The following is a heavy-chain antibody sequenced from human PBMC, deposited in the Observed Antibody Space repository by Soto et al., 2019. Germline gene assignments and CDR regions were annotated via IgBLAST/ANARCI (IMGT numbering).Heavy chain of an antibody. CDR3: IQSRCGGDCLQSYASHYYYGMDV. J-gene: IGHJ6*02. Sequence: QITLKESGPTLVKPTQTLTLTCTFSGFSLSTSGVGVGWIRQPPGKALEWLALIYWDEDKSYSPSLRSRLTISKDTSKNQVVLTMTNMDPVDTATYYCIQSRCGGDCLQSYASHYYYGMDVWGHGTTVTVSS. V-gene: IGHV2-5*02. CDR1: GFSLSTSGVG. D-gene: IGHD2-21*02. CDR2: IYWDEDK.